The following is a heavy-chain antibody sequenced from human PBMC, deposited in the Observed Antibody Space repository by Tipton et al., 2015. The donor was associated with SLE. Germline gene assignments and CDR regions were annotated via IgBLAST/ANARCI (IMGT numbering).Heavy chain of an antibody. CDR2: IYYSGST. CDR1: GGSISSSSYY. CDR3: ARLYSGYDNLLYYLDY. V-gene: IGHV4-39*07. D-gene: IGHD5-12*01. J-gene: IGHJ4*01. Sequence: TLSLTCTVSGGSISSSSYYWGWSRQPPGKVLEWIGSIYYSGSTYYNPSLKSRVTIAVDTSKNQFSLKLSSVTAADTAVYYCARLYSGYDNLLYYLDYWGHGTLVTVSS.